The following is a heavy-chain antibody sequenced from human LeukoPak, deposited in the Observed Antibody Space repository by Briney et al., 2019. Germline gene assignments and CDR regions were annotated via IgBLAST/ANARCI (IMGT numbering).Heavy chain of an antibody. CDR2: IYSGGST. Sequence: PGGSLRLSCAASGFTVSSNYMSWVRQAPGKGLEWVSVIYSGGSTYYADSVKGRFTISRDNSKNTLYLQMNSMRAEDTAVYYCVRDISNPGYYYYYMDVWGKGTTVTVSS. V-gene: IGHV3-66*02. J-gene: IGHJ6*03. D-gene: IGHD2-15*01. CDR3: VRDISNPGYYYYYMDV. CDR1: GFTVSSNY.